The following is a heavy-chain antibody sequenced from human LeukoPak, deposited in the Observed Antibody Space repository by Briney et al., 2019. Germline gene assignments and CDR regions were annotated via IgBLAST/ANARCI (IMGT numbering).Heavy chain of an antibody. V-gene: IGHV3-66*02. CDR1: GFAFSRHA. J-gene: IGHJ6*03. CDR3: AREAGSGSYHYYYMDV. Sequence: GGSLRLSCVASGFAFSRHAMRWVRQAPGKGLEWVSVIYSGGSTYYADSVKGRFTISRDNSKNTVYLQMNSLRAEDTAVYYCAREAGSGSYHYYYMDVWGKGTTVTVSS. D-gene: IGHD3-10*01. CDR2: IYSGGST.